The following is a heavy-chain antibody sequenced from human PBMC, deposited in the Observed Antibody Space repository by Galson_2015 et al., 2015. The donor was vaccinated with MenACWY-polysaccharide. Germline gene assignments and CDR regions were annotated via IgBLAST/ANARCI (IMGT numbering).Heavy chain of an antibody. D-gene: IGHD3-9*01. J-gene: IGHJ4*02. CDR1: GFTFSTYS. V-gene: IGHV3-21*01. CDR3: ATISTGPPYAMDV. CDR2: INGNSDYI. Sequence: SLRLSCAASGFTFSTYSMNWVRQAPGKGLEWVSAINGNSDYIYYADSVKGRFTISRDNAKNSLYLQMNSLRAEDTAVYYCATISTGPPYAMDVWGQGILVTVPS.